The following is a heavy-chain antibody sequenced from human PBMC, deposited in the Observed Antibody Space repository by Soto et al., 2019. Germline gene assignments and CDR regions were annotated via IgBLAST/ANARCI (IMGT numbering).Heavy chain of an antibody. D-gene: IGHD1-20*01. CDR2: IYYSGST. J-gene: IGHJ4*02. V-gene: IGHV4-59*08. Sequence: SETLSLTCTVSCGSISSYYWIWIRQPTGKGLEWIGYIYYSGSTNYNPSLKSRVTISVDTSKNQFSLKLSSVTAADTAVYYCARLGITGTPYSDYWGQGTLVTVSS. CDR3: ARLGITGTPYSDY. CDR1: CGSISSYY.